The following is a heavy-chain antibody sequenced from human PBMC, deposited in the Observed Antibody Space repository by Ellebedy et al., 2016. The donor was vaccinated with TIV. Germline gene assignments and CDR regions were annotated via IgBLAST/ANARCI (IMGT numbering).Heavy chain of an antibody. V-gene: IGHV4-59*08. CDR3: ARRWGGSFDF. Sequence: MPSETLSLTCTVPTGLNSYYWSWIRQPPGKGLEWIGHIFYSESTNYNPSLKGQATLSVDTSRSQFSLNLTSLTAADTAFYYCARRWGGSFDFWGQGILVTVSS. D-gene: IGHD1-26*01. J-gene: IGHJ4*02. CDR2: IFYSEST. CDR1: TGLNSYY.